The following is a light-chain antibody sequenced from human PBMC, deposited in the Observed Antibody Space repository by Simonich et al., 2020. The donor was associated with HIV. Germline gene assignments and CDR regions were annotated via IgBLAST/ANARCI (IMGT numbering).Light chain of an antibody. CDR2: RNN. CDR1: SSNTGAGYD. V-gene: IGLV1-44*01. CDR3: AAWDDSLNGPV. J-gene: IGLJ2*01. Sequence: QSVLTQPPSVSGAPGQRVTISCTGSSSNTGAGYDVHWYQQLPGTAPKHLIYRNNQRPSGVPDRFSGSKSGTSASLAISGLQSEDEADYYCAAWDDSLNGPVFGGGTKLTVL.